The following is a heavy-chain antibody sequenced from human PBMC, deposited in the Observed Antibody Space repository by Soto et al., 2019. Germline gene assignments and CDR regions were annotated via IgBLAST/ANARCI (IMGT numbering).Heavy chain of an antibody. CDR3: ARVRGTAGKRYFDY. V-gene: IGHV4-59*01. CDR2: TYYSGST. D-gene: IGHD6-13*01. Sequence: ETLCLTCTVSGGSMIAYYWNWMRQPPGKGLQWIGYTYYSGSTTYNPSLKSRVTISVDSSKNQFSLKLDSVTPADTAVYYCARVRGTAGKRYFDYWGPGTLVTVYS. J-gene: IGHJ4*02. CDR1: GGSMIAYY.